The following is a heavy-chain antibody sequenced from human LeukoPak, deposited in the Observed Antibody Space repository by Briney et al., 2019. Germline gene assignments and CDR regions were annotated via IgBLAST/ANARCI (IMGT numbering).Heavy chain of an antibody. CDR2: IYYSGST. J-gene: IGHJ4*02. CDR1: GGSISSSSYY. V-gene: IGHV4-39*07. Sequence: SETLSLTCTVSGGSISSSSYYWGWIRQPPGKGLEWIGSIYYSGSTYYNPSLKSRVTISVDTSKNQFSLKLSSVTAADTAVYYCARGLQLWSFRYFDYWGQGTLVTVSS. D-gene: IGHD5-18*01. CDR3: ARGLQLWSFRYFDY.